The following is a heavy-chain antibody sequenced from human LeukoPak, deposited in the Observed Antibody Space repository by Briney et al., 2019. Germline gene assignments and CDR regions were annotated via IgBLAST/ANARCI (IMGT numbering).Heavy chain of an antibody. V-gene: IGHV3-23*01. CDR3: AKVVGYNYDYFDY. CDR1: GFIVSSNY. D-gene: IGHD5-24*01. J-gene: IGHJ4*02. Sequence: GGSLRLSCAASGFIVSSNYMSWVRQAPGKGLEWVSAISGSGGSTYYADSVKGRFTISRDNSKNTLYLQMNSLRAEDMAVYYCAKVVGYNYDYFDYWGQGTLVTVSS. CDR2: ISGSGGST.